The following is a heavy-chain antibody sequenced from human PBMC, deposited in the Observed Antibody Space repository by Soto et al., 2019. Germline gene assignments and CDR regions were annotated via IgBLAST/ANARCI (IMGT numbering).Heavy chain of an antibody. CDR2: ISTSGSTI. CDR3: ARASTVNRNDY. D-gene: IGHD3-16*02. CDR1: GFTFSDYY. J-gene: IGHJ4*02. V-gene: IGHV3-11*01. Sequence: GGSLRLSCAASGFTFSDYYMTWIRQAPGKGLEWASYISTSGSTIYYADSVKGRFTISRDNAKNSLYLQMNSLRPEDTAVYYCARASTVNRNDYWGQGTLVTDSS.